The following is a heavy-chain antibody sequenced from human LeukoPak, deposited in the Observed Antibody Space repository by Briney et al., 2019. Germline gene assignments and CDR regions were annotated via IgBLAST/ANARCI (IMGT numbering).Heavy chain of an antibody. CDR3: ARDQQYYYDSSGTVGY. CDR1: GFTFSSYA. V-gene: IGHV3-30-3*01. D-gene: IGHD3-22*01. J-gene: IGHJ4*02. CDR2: ISYDGSNK. Sequence: PGRSLRLSCAASGFTFSSYAMHWVRQAPGKGLEWVAVISYDGSNKYYADSVKGRFTISRDNSKNTLYLQMNSLRAEDTAVYYCARDQQYYYDSSGTVGYWGQGTLVTVSS.